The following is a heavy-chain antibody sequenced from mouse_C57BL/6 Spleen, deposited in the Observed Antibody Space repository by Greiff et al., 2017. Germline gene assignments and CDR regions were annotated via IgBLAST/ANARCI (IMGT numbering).Heavy chain of an antibody. J-gene: IGHJ2*01. D-gene: IGHD1-1*01. Sequence: EVQLQQSGPELVKPGASVKMSCKASGYTFTDYNMHWVKQSPGKSLEWIGYINPNNGGTSYNQQFKGKATLTVNKSSSTAYMELRSLTSEDSAVYYCARGFITTGNYWGQGTTLTVSS. CDR3: ARGFITTGNY. CDR1: GYTFTDYN. V-gene: IGHV1-22*01. CDR2: INPNNGGT.